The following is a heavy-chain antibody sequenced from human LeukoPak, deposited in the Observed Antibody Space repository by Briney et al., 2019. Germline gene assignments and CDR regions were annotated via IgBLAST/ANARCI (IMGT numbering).Heavy chain of an antibody. CDR2: IYYSGNT. D-gene: IGHD1-26*01. Sequence: SETLSLTCTVSGGSISSGGYYWSWIRQHPGKGLEWIGYIYYSGNTYYNPSLKSRVTISVDTSKNQFSLKLSSVTAADTAVYYCARDSLPLAASGSYLPGRYYYYGMDVWGQGTTVTVSS. CDR1: GGSISSGGYY. J-gene: IGHJ6*02. V-gene: IGHV4-31*03. CDR3: ARDSLPLAASGSYLPGRYYYYGMDV.